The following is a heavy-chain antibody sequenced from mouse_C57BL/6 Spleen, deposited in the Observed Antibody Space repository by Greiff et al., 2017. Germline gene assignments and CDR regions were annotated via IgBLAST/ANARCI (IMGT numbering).Heavy chain of an antibody. J-gene: IGHJ3*01. Sequence: QVQLQQSGPELVKPGASVKISCKASGYAFSSSWMNWVKQRPGKGLEWIGRIYPGDGDTNYNGKFKGKATLTADKSSSTAYMQLSSLTSEDSAVYFGAPSTMVTTDWFAYWGQGTLVTVSA. CDR3: APSTMVTTDWFAY. CDR2: IYPGDGDT. CDR1: GYAFSSSW. V-gene: IGHV1-82*01. D-gene: IGHD2-2*01.